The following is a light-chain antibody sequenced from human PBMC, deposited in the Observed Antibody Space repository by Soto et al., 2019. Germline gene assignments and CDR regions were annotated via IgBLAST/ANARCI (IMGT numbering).Light chain of an antibody. CDR2: DVS. CDR1: SSDVGGYNY. CDR3: SSYTTSGSLV. Sequence: QSALTQPASVSGSPGQSITISCTGTSSDVGGYNYVSWYQQHPGKAPKLMIYDVSNRPSGVSNRFSGSKSGNTAFLTISGLQAEDEPDYYCSSYTTSGSLVFGGGTKLTVL. J-gene: IGLJ2*01. V-gene: IGLV2-14*01.